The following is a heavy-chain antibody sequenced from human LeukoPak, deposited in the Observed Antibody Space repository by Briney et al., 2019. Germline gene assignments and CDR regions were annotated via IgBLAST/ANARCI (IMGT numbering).Heavy chain of an antibody. V-gene: IGHV3-23*01. D-gene: IGHD3-10*01. CDR2: ISGSGGST. CDR1: EFTFSAYG. J-gene: IGHJ4*02. CDR3: AKAGVLWFGELAGDYFDY. Sequence: TGGSLRLSCVASEFTFSAYGMSWVRQAPGKGLEWVSAISGSGGSTYYADSVKGRFTISRDNSKNTLYLQMNSLRAEDTAVYYCAKAGVLWFGELAGDYFDYWGQGTLVTVSS.